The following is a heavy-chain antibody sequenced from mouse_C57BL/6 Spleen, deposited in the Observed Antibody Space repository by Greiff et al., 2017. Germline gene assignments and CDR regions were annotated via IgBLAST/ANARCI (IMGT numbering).Heavy chain of an antibody. D-gene: IGHD1-1*01. J-gene: IGHJ1*03. CDR2: IDPANGNT. CDR1: GFNIKNTY. Sequence: VQLKQSVAELVRPGASVKLSCTASGFNIKNTYMHWVKQRPEQGLEWIGRIDPANGNTKYTPKFQGKANITADTSSNTASLQLSSLTSEDTAIYYGARWDGSSYPYWYFEVWGTGTTVTVSS. V-gene: IGHV14-3*01. CDR3: ARWDGSSYPYWYFEV.